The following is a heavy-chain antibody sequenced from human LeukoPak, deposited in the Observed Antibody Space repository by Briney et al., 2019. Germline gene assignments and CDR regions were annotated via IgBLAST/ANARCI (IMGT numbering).Heavy chain of an antibody. CDR1: GYTFTAYY. V-gene: IGHV1-2*02. CDR3: ARPLSPYQFYFHT. Sequence: RASVTVSCKASGYTFTAYYMHWVRQAPGQGLEWMGWIDPNGGGTNYAQQFQGRVTMTRDTSISTAYMELSSLTSDDTAVYYCARPLSPYQFYFHTWGQGTLLTVSS. CDR2: IDPNGGGT. D-gene: IGHD3-16*02. J-gene: IGHJ4*02.